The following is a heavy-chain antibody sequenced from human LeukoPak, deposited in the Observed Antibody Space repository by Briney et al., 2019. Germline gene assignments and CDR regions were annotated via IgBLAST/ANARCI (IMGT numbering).Heavy chain of an antibody. V-gene: IGHV1-18*01. D-gene: IGHD3-10*01. CDR1: GYTFTSYG. J-gene: IGHJ4*02. Sequence: ASVKVSCKASGYTFTSYGISWVRQAPGQGLEWMGWISAYNGNTNYAQNLQGRVTMTTDTSTSTVYMELSSLRPDDTAVYYCARDHYPDYYGSGSPSDYWGQGTLVTVSS. CDR2: ISAYNGNT. CDR3: ARDHYPDYYGSGSPSDY.